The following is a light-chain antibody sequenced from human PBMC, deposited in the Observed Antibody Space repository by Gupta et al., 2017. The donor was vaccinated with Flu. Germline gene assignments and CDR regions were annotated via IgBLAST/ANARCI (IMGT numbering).Light chain of an antibody. Sequence: IVMTQSPATLSVSPGERATLSCRASQSVTNNLAWYQQKPGQAPRLLIYGASTRDAGIPARFSGSGYGTEFTLTISTRQSEDFAVYYCQQYKNWPPWTFGQGTKVEIK. CDR3: QQYKNWPPWT. J-gene: IGKJ1*01. CDR2: GAS. CDR1: QSVTNN. V-gene: IGKV3-15*01.